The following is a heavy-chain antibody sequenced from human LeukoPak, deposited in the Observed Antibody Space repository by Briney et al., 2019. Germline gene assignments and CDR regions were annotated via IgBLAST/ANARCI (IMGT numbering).Heavy chain of an antibody. J-gene: IGHJ4*02. D-gene: IGHD1-26*01. CDR1: GGTFSSYA. Sequence: ASVKVSCRASGGTFSSYAISWVRQAPGQGVEWMGGIIPIFGTANYAQKFEGRVTITTDESTSTAYMELSSLRSEDTAVYYCARAYTGSFLGRGVHFDYWGQGTLVTVSS. CDR2: IIPIFGTA. CDR3: ARAYTGSFLGRGVHFDY. V-gene: IGHV1-69*05.